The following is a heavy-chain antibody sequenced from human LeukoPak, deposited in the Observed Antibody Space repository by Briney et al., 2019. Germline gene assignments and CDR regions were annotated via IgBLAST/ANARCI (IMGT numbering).Heavy chain of an antibody. CDR3: ARGGGKPDI. D-gene: IGHD2-15*01. CDR1: GGSIGSYY. V-gene: IGHV4-59*01. CDR2: IYYSGNT. Sequence: PSETLSRTRTISGGSIGSYYWNWIRQPPGKGLEWIGYIYYSGNTNYNPSRKSRVTISVDTSKNQFSLNLNSVTAADTAVYYCARGGGKPDIWGRGTLVTVSS. J-gene: IGHJ4*02.